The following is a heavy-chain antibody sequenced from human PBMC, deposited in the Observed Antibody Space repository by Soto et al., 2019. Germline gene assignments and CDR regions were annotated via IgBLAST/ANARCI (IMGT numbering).Heavy chain of an antibody. CDR3: AREGSLTYYYYGMDV. V-gene: IGHV7-4-1*01. CDR1: GYTFTSYA. Sequence: ASVKVSCKASGYTFTSYAMNWVRQAPGQGLEWMGWINTNTGNPTYAQGFTGRFVFSLDTSVSTAYLQICSLKAEDTAVYYCAREGSLTYYYYGMDVRGLGPQVTVSS. D-gene: IGHD2-15*01. J-gene: IGHJ6*02. CDR2: INTNTGNP.